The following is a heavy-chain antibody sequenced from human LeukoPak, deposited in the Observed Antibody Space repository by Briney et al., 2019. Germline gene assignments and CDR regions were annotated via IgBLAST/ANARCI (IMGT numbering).Heavy chain of an antibody. V-gene: IGHV4-4*07. CDR3: ARHNGFDRGYYYYMDV. CDR1: GGFINSYY. D-gene: IGHD3-9*01. J-gene: IGHJ6*03. CDR2: VYASGIT. Sequence: SETLSLTCTVSGGFINSYYWSWIRQPAGKGLEWIGRVYASGITNYNPSLKSRITMSVDTSKNQFSLKLTSVNAADTAVYYCARHNGFDRGYYYYMDVWGKGTTVTVSS.